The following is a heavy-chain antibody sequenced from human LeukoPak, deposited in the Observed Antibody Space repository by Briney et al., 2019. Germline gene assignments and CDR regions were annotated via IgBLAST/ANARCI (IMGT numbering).Heavy chain of an antibody. Sequence: GASVKVSCKASGYTFTSYDINWVRQATGQGLEWMGWMNPNSGNTGYAQKFQGRATMTRNTSISTAYMELSSLRSEDTAVYYCARGREYSSSSGGWFDPWGQGTLVTVSS. CDR1: GYTFTSYD. V-gene: IGHV1-8*01. D-gene: IGHD6-6*01. J-gene: IGHJ5*02. CDR3: ARGREYSSSSGGWFDP. CDR2: MNPNSGNT.